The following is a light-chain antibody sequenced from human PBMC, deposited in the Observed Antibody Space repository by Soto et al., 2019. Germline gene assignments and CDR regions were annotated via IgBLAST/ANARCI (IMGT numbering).Light chain of an antibody. V-gene: IGKV3-20*01. CDR3: QQYGSLIT. CDR1: QSVTNNY. J-gene: IGKJ5*01. Sequence: EIVLTQSPGTLSLSPGERATLSCRASQSVTNNYLAWYQQKPGQGPRLLIYGASSRATGIPDRFSGSGSGTDFTLTISRLEPEDFAVYYCQQYGSLITFGQGTRLEIK. CDR2: GAS.